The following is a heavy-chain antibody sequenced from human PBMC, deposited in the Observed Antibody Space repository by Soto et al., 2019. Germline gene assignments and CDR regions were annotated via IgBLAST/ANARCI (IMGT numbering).Heavy chain of an antibody. CDR1: GGSISSYY. CDR3: ARRSSGWHFNY. Sequence: QVQLQESGPGLVKPSETLSLTCTVSGGSISSYYWSWIRQPPGKGLEWIGYIYYSGSTNYNPSLKSRVTISVDTSKNQFSLTLSSVTAADTAVYYCARRSSGWHFNYWGQGTLVTVSS. J-gene: IGHJ4*02. D-gene: IGHD6-19*01. V-gene: IGHV4-59*01. CDR2: IYYSGST.